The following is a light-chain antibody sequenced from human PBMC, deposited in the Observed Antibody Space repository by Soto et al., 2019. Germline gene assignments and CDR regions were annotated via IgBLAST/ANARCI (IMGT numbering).Light chain of an antibody. Sequence: EIVLTQSPATLSVSPGERATLSCRASQSVNSNLAWYQQKPGQAPRRLIYGASTRATGIPARFSGSGSGTEFPLTISSLQSEDFAVYYCQQYNNWPPWTFGQGTKVEIK. V-gene: IGKV3-15*01. CDR2: GAS. J-gene: IGKJ1*01. CDR3: QQYNNWPPWT. CDR1: QSVNSN.